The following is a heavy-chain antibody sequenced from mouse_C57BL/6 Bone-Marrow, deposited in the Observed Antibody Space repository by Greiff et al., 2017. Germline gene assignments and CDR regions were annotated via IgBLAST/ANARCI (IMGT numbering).Heavy chain of an antibody. Sequence: EVQLQESGPVLVKPGASVKMSCKASGYTFTDYYMNWVKQSHGKSLEWIGVINPYNGGTSYNQKFKGKATLTVDKSSSTAYMELNSLTSEDSAVXYCAREGYGSSYWYFDVWGTGTTVTVSS. CDR2: INPYNGGT. V-gene: IGHV1-19*01. CDR3: AREGYGSSYWYFDV. D-gene: IGHD1-1*01. J-gene: IGHJ1*03. CDR1: GYTFTDYY.